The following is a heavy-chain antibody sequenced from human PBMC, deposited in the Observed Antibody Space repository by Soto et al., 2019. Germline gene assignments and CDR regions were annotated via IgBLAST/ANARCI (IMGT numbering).Heavy chain of an antibody. CDR2: IWYDGSNK. J-gene: IGHJ6*02. CDR3: ARADCTGAYCYSWPFNYGVDV. V-gene: IGHV3-33*08. D-gene: IGHD2-15*01. Sequence: QVQLVESGGGVVQPGGSLRLSCTTSGFTFNTYGMHWVRQAPGKGLGWGAIIWYDGSNKYYADSVKGRFTISRDNSKNTLYLQMNSLRAEDTALYYCARADCTGAYCYSWPFNYGVDVWGQGTTVTVSS. CDR1: GFTFNTYG.